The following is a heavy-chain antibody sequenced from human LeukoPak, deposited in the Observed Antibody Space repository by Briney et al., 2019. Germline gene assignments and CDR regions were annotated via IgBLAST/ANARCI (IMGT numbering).Heavy chain of an antibody. CDR1: GGTFISYA. CDR2: IIPIFGTA. J-gene: IGHJ4*02. D-gene: IGHD5-12*01. Sequence: GASVNVSFKGSGGTFISYASSGVGQARGQGGEGMGGIIPIFGTANYARKFQGRVTITADKSTSTAYMELSSLRSEDTAVYYCARVRGYDDFDYWGQGTLVTVSS. V-gene: IGHV1-69*06. CDR3: ARVRGYDDFDY.